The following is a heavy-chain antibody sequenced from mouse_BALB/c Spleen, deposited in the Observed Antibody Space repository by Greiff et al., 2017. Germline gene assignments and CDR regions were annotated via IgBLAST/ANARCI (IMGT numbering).Heavy chain of an antibody. CDR2: IDPFNGGT. CDR1: GYSFTSYY. V-gene: IGHV1S135*01. J-gene: IGHJ3*01. Sequence: VQLQESGPELMKPGASVKISCKASGYSFTSYYMHWVKQSPGKSLEWIGYIDPFNGGTSYNQKFKGKATLTADKSSSTAYMHLSSLTSEDSAVYYCARVTARASFAYWGQGTLVTVS. D-gene: IGHD3-2*01. CDR3: ARVTARASFAY.